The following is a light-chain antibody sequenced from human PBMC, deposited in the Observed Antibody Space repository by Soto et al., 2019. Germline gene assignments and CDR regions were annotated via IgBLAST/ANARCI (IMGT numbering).Light chain of an antibody. Sequence: QSALTQPPSVSGSPGQSVTISCTGTSSDVGSYNRVSWYQQPPGTAPKLMIYEVSNRPSGVPDRFSGSKSGNTASLTISGLQAEDEADDYCSAYTSSSTGVVFGGGTKLTVL. CDR2: EVS. CDR3: SAYTSSSTGVV. V-gene: IGLV2-18*02. CDR1: SSDVGSYNR. J-gene: IGLJ2*01.